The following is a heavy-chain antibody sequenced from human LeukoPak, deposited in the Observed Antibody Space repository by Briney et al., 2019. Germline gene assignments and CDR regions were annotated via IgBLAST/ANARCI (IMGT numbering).Heavy chain of an antibody. Sequence: GGSLRLSCAVSGFTFSNYEMNWVRQAPGKGLEWVSYISSSGSTIYYADSVKGRFTISRDNAKNSLYLQMNSLRAEDTAVYYCARLGEYYYDSRGYSNYWGQGTLVTVSS. V-gene: IGHV3-48*03. CDR1: GFTFSNYE. D-gene: IGHD3-22*01. CDR2: ISSSGSTI. J-gene: IGHJ4*02. CDR3: ARLGEYYYDSRGYSNY.